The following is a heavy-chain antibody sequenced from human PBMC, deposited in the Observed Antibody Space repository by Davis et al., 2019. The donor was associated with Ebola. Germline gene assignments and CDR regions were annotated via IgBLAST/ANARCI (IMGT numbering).Heavy chain of an antibody. J-gene: IGHJ4*02. CDR3: ARGQLNLDY. CDR2: IKQDGSEK. D-gene: IGHD2-2*01. CDR1: GFTFSSYW. V-gene: IGHV3-7*01. Sequence: GESLKISCAASGFTFSSYWMSWVRQAPGKGLEWVANIKQDGSEKYYVDSVKGRFTISRDNAKNSLYLQMNSLRAEDTAVYYCARGQLNLDYWGQGTLVTVSP.